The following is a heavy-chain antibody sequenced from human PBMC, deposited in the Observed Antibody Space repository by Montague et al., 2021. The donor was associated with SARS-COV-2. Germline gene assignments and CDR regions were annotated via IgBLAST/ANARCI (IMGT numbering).Heavy chain of an antibody. V-gene: IGHV4-59*11. CDR2: IYYSGGI. J-gene: IGHJ5*02. D-gene: IGHD3-10*01. CDR3: ARAVSVRRAVNWCDP. CDR1: GGSMSDHY. Sequence: SETLSLTCTVSGGSMSDHYWAWIRQPPGKGLEWLAYIYYSGGINSNASLKSRVTMSVDTSKNQFSLKLTSVTAADTAVYYCARAVSVRRAVNWCDPWGQGTLGTVSS.